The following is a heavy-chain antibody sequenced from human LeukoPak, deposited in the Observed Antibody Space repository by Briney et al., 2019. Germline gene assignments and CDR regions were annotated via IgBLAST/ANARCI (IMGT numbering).Heavy chain of an antibody. Sequence: SETLSLTCAVSGGSISSSNWWSWIRQPAGKGLEWIGRIYTSGSTNYNPSLKSRVTISVDTSKNQFSLKLSSVTAADTAVYYCARESPNQLLEGNWFDPWGQGTLVTVSS. CDR1: GGSISSSNW. D-gene: IGHD2-2*01. V-gene: IGHV4-61*02. J-gene: IGHJ5*02. CDR3: ARESPNQLLEGNWFDP. CDR2: IYTSGST.